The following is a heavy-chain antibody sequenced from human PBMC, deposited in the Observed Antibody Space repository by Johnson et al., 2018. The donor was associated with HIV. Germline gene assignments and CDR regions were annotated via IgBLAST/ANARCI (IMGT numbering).Heavy chain of an antibody. CDR3: AREVNAFDI. CDR1: GFTFNSHG. Sequence: QVHLVESGGAVVQPGRSLRLSCAASGFTFNSHGMHWVRQAPGKGLEWVAFISYDESNNYYADSVKGRFTISRDNAKTTLYLQMNSLRAEDTAVYYCAREVNAFDIWGQGTVVTVSS. CDR2: ISYDESNN. J-gene: IGHJ3*02. V-gene: IGHV3-30*03. D-gene: IGHD3-22*01.